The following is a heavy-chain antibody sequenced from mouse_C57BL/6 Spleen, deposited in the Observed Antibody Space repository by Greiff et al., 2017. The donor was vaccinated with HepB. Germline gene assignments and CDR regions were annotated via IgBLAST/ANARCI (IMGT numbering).Heavy chain of an antibody. V-gene: IGHV1-5*01. CDR1: GYTFTSYW. Sequence: VQLQQSGTVLARPGASVKMSCKPSGYTFTSYWMHWVKQRPGQGLEWIGAIYPGNSDTSYNQKFKGKAKLTAVTSASTAYMELSSLTNEDSAVYYCPTYEYYAMDYWGQGTSVTVSS. J-gene: IGHJ4*01. D-gene: IGHD2-3*01. CDR3: PTYEYYAMDY. CDR2: IYPGNSDT.